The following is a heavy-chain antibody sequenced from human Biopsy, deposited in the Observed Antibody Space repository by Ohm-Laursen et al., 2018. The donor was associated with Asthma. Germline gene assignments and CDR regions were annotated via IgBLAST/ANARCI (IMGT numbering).Heavy chain of an antibody. CDR1: GFTFSSYG. J-gene: IGHJ4*02. Sequence: SLRLSCAASGFTFSSYGMHWVRQAPGKALEWVALISNDGSSKYYADFVKGRFTISRDISKNTLYLQMNSLRAEDTAVYYCARSDCGSGGYCYIPFYFWGQGTLVTVSS. CDR2: ISNDGSSK. CDR3: ARSDCGSGGYCYIPFYF. V-gene: IGHV3-30*03. D-gene: IGHD2-21*02.